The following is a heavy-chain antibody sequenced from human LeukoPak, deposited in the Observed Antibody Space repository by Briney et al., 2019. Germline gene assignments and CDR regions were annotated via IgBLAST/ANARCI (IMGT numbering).Heavy chain of an antibody. CDR2: LHYSGNT. Sequence: SQTLSLTCTVSGGSITSGGYYWSWIRQHPGKGLEWIGNLHYSGNTYYNPSLKSRATISVDTSKNQFSLKLSSVTAADTAVYYCAREDGTTNNWFDPWGPGTLVTVSS. V-gene: IGHV4-31*03. J-gene: IGHJ5*02. CDR3: AREDGTTNNWFDP. D-gene: IGHD1-1*01. CDR1: GGSITSGGYY.